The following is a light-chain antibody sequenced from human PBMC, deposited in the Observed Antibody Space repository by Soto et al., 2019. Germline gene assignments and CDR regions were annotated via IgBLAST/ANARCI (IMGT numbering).Light chain of an antibody. CDR1: ESINRRY. V-gene: IGKV3-20*01. Sequence: EIVVTQSPATLSLSPGERATLSCRASESINRRYLAWYQQKPGQAPRLLIYCASRRATGVTDRCSSSGSGTDFTLTIRRLEPEDFAGYYCQQYGNYPYTFGRGTKLEI. CDR3: QQYGNYPYT. CDR2: CAS. J-gene: IGKJ2*01.